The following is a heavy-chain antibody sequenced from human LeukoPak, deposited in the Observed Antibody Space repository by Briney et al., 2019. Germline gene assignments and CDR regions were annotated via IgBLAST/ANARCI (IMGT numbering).Heavy chain of an antibody. CDR2: ISYDGSNK. CDR3: ARDPRGVAAAGTKSWFDP. D-gene: IGHD6-13*01. Sequence: AGGSLRLSCAASGFTFSSYAMHWVRQAPGKGLEWVAVISYDGSNKYYADSVKGRFTISRDNSKNTLHLQMNSLRAEDTAVYYCARDPRGVAAAGTKSWFDPWGQGTLVTVSS. CDR1: GFTFSSYA. V-gene: IGHV3-30-3*01. J-gene: IGHJ5*02.